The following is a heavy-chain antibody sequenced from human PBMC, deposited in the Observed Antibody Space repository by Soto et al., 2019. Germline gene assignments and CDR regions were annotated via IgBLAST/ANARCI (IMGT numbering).Heavy chain of an antibody. Sequence: QVQLVQSGAEIKKPGSSVKVSCRASGGTFTVYTIIWVRQAPGQGLEWMGGIIPMFGTTDYAQKFEGRVTITADDATRTVFMELCSLRSEDTAVYYCARGNDNYGDSPPEYCQPWGQGTLVAVST. J-gene: IGHJ1*01. D-gene: IGHD4-17*01. CDR2: IIPMFGTT. V-gene: IGHV1-69*01. CDR1: GGTFTVYT. CDR3: ARGNDNYGDSPPEYCQP.